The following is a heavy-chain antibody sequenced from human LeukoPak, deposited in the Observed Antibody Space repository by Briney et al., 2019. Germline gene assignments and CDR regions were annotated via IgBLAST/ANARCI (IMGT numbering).Heavy chain of an antibody. D-gene: IGHD2-2*01. V-gene: IGHV4-59*01. CDR3: ARRLGSTDWFDP. CDR1: GGSFSGYY. Sequence: SETLSLTCAVYGGSFSGYYWSWIRQPPGKGLEWIGYINYSGSTNYNPSLKSRVTISVDTSKKQISLKLRSVTAADTAVYYCARRLGSTDWFDPWGQGTLVTVSS. CDR2: INYSGST. J-gene: IGHJ5*02.